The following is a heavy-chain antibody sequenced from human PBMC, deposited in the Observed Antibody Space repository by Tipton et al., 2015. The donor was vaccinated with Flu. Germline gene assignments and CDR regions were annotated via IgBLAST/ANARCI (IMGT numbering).Heavy chain of an antibody. V-gene: IGHV4-59*08. D-gene: IGHD6-19*01. Sequence: TLSLTCAVSGGSISHYYWSWIRQSPGKGLEWIGYIYYSGSTNYNPALKSRVTISVDASKSQLSLKLSSVTAADTAVYYCARGWQWLADAFDYWGQGTLVTVSS. J-gene: IGHJ4*02. CDR2: IYYSGST. CDR1: GGSISHYY. CDR3: ARGWQWLADAFDY.